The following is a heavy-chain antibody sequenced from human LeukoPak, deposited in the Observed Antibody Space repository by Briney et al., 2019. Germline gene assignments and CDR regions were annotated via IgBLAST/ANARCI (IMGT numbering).Heavy chain of an antibody. CDR1: GGSTSRYY. CDR2: IYYSGST. J-gene: IGHJ1*01. CDR3: ARLPGIAAV. D-gene: IGHD6-13*01. V-gene: IGHV4-59*08. Sequence: NPSETLPLTCSVSGGSTSRYYWSWIRQPPGKSLEWIGYIYYSGSTTYNPSLKSRVTISIDTSNNRFSLNLTSVTAADTAVYYCARLPGIAAVWGQGTLVIVSS.